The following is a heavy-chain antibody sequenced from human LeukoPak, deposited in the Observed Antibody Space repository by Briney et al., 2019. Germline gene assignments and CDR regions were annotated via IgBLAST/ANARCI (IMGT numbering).Heavy chain of an antibody. CDR3: ARDLPYYYYGMDV. Sequence: GRSLRLSCAASGFTFSSYGMHWVRQAPGKGLEWVAVISYDGSNKYYADSVKGRFTISRDNSKNTLYLQMNSLRAEDTAVYYCARDLPYYYYGMDVWGQGTTVTVSS. V-gene: IGHV3-30*03. J-gene: IGHJ6*02. CDR2: ISYDGSNK. CDR1: GFTFSSYG.